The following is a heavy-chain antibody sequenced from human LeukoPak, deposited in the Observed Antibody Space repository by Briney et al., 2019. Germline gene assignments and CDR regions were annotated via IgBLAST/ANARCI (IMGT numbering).Heavy chain of an antibody. D-gene: IGHD3-10*01. Sequence: PSGTLSLTCAVSGGSISSSNWWSWVRQPPGKGLEWIAEIYHSGSTNYNPSLKSRVTISVDTSKNQFSLKLSSVTAADTAVYYCARGGIRITMVRGVTRPNYMDVWGKGTTVTVSS. V-gene: IGHV4-4*02. J-gene: IGHJ6*03. CDR1: GGSISSSNW. CDR2: IYHSGST. CDR3: ARGGIRITMVRGVTRPNYMDV.